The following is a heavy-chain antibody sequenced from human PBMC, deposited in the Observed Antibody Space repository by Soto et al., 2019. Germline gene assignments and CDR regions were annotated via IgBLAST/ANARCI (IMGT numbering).Heavy chain of an antibody. V-gene: IGHV3-23*01. CDR2: ISGSGVTT. D-gene: IGHD2-15*01. Sequence: EMQLLESGGDLVQPGGSLRLSCAASGFTFSNYAMTWVRQAPGKGLEYISAISGSGVTTYSADSMKGRFTISRDNSKNSLYLQLNSLRAEDTAVYYCAKDRDDIGMVDACEIWGQGTMVTVSS. J-gene: IGHJ3*02. CDR1: GFTFSNYA. CDR3: AKDRDDIGMVDACEI.